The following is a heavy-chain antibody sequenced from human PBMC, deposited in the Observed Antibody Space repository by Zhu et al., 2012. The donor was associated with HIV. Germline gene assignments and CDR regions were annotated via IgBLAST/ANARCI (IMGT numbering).Heavy chain of an antibody. CDR1: GASISSHY. CDR3: ARDALWLGELVNILDY. J-gene: IGHJ4*02. V-gene: IGHV4-59*11. CDR2: IYYYGTT. Sequence: QVRLQESGPGLVKPSETLSLTCAVSGASISSHYWSWIRQPPGKRLEWIGYIYYYGTTNYNPSLKSRVTISLDTSKNQFSLKLNSVTAADTAVYYCARDALWLGELVNILDYWGQGILVTVSS. D-gene: IGHD3-10*01.